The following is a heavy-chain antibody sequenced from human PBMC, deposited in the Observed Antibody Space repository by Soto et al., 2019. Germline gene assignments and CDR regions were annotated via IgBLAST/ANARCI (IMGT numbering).Heavy chain of an antibody. V-gene: IGHV5-51*01. CDR2: IYPGDSDT. D-gene: IGHD3-3*01. Sequence: GSLNISCKGSGYSFTSYWIGWVRQMPGKGLEWMGIIYPGDSDTRYSPSFQGQVTISADKSISTAYLQWSSLKASDTAMYYCARRAISPPNYYYYGMDVWGQGTTVTVSS. CDR3: ARRAISPPNYYYYGMDV. J-gene: IGHJ6*02. CDR1: GYSFTSYW.